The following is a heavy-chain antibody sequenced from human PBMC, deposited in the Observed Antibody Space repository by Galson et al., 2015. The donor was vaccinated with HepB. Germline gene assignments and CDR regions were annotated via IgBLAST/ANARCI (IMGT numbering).Heavy chain of an antibody. D-gene: IGHD5-24*01. CDR1: GFTFSTYS. J-gene: IGHJ4*02. CDR3: ARDMTMASNDEY. V-gene: IGHV3-21*01. Sequence: SLRLSCAASGFTFSTYSMNWVRQAPGKGLEWVSCISSNSNYIYYADSVKGRFTISRDNAKNSLYLQMNSLRADDSAVYYCARDMTMASNDEYWGQGTLVTVSS. CDR2: ISSNSNYI.